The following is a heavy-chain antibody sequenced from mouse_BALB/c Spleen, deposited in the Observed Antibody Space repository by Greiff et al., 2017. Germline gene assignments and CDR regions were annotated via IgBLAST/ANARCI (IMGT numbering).Heavy chain of an antibody. V-gene: IGHV2-6-7*01. CDR1: GFSLTGYG. D-gene: IGHD1-1*01. CDR3: ARNYYGTCYEGFFAY. Sequence: VQLQESGPGLVAPSQSLSITCTVSGFSLTGYGVNWVRQPPGKGLEWLGMIWGDGSTDYNSALKSRLSISKDNSKSQVFLKMNSLQTDDTAGYYCARNYYGTCYEGFFAYWGQGTLVTVSA. CDR2: IWGDGST. J-gene: IGHJ3*01.